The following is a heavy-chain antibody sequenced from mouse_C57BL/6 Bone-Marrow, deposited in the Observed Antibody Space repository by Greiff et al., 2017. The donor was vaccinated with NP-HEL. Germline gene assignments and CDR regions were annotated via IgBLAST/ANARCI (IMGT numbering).Heavy chain of an antibody. CDR2: IYYSGTI. Sequence: EVMLVESGPGLVKPSQTVFLTCTVTGISITTGNYRWSWIRQFPGNKLEWIGYIYYSGTITYNPSLTSRTTTTRDTPKNQFFLEMNSLTAEDTATYYCARGRVDYCGSSWYFDYWGQGTTLTVSS. J-gene: IGHJ2*01. CDR1: GISITTGNYR. D-gene: IGHD1-1*01. CDR3: ARGRVDYCGSSWYFDY. V-gene: IGHV3-5*01.